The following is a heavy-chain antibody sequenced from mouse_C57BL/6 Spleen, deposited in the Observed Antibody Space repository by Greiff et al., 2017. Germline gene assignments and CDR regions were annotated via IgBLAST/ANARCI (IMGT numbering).Heavy chain of an antibody. Sequence: EVQVVESGGGLVKPGGSLKLSCAASGFTFSDYGMHWVRQAPEKGLEWVAYISSGSSTIYYADTVKGRFTISRDNAKNTLFLQMTSLRSEDTAMYYCARKATVVASNYWYFDVWGTGTTVTVSS. CDR1: GFTFSDYG. V-gene: IGHV5-17*01. J-gene: IGHJ1*03. CDR2: ISSGSSTI. CDR3: ARKATVVASNYWYFDV. D-gene: IGHD1-1*01.